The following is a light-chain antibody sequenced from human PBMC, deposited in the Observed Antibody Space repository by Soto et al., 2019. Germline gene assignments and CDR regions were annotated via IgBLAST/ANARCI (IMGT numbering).Light chain of an antibody. V-gene: IGKV3-20*01. CDR1: QSVTSNY. J-gene: IGKJ2*01. CDR2: DAS. Sequence: EIVLTQSPGTLSLSPGERATLSCRASQSVTSNYLAWYQQKHGQAPRLLIYDASSRATGIPDRFSGSGSGTDFTLTISRLEPEDFAVYYCQQYGSSPPLYKFGQGTKLEIK. CDR3: QQYGSSPPLYK.